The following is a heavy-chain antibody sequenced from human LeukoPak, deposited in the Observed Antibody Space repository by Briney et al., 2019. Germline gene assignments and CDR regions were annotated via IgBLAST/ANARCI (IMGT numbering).Heavy chain of an antibody. CDR3: ARASVTYYYYYYMDV. CDR2: IYYSGST. J-gene: IGHJ6*03. V-gene: IGHV4-39*07. Sequence: SETLSLTCTVSGGSISSRSYYWGWIRQPPGKGLEWIGSIYYSGSTYYNPSLKSRVTISVDTSKNHFSLRLSSVTAADTAVYYCARASVTYYYYYYMDVWGKGTTVTVSS. CDR1: GGSISSRSYY. D-gene: IGHD4-11*01.